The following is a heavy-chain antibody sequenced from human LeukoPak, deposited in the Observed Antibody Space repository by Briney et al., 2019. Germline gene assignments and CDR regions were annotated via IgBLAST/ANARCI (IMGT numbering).Heavy chain of an antibody. Sequence: GGSLRLSCAASGFTFSSYSMNWVRQAPGKGLEWVSSISSSSSYIYYADSVKGRFTISRDNAKNSLYLQMNSLRAEDTAVFYCARDTYGSGSYSGYWGQGTLVTVSS. CDR1: GFTFSSYS. V-gene: IGHV3-21*03. CDR2: ISSSSSYI. D-gene: IGHD3-10*01. CDR3: ARDTYGSGSYSGY. J-gene: IGHJ4*02.